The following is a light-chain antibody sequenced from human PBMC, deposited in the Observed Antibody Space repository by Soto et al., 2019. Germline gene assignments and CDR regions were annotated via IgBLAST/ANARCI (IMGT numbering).Light chain of an antibody. CDR2: KAS. V-gene: IGKV1-5*03. Sequence: DIPMTQSPSTLSAFVGDRVIITCRASHFISDALAWYQQKPGKAPNLLIYKASILESGVRSRFSGSGAGTEFTLIIHSLQPDDFATYFCLSYDSYSYSFGQGTYLQIK. CDR3: LSYDSYSYS. J-gene: IGKJ2*01. CDR1: HFISDA.